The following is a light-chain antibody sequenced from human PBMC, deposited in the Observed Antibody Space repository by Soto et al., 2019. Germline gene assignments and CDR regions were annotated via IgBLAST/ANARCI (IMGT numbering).Light chain of an antibody. V-gene: IGLV2-14*01. CDR2: EVT. J-gene: IGLJ1*01. CDR3: SSYSSPHSVFGTGTTL. CDR1: SSDVGDYHY. Sequence: QSVLTQPASVSGSPGQTITISCTGTSSDVGDYHYVSWYQQHPGKAPKLMIFEVTHRPSGISDRLYGSKSDHTASLTISGLQPEDEAHYYYSSYSSPHSVFGTGTTLFGTGTKVTVL.